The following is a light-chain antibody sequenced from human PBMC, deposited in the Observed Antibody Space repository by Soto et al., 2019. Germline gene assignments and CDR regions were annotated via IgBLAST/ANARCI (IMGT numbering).Light chain of an antibody. Sequence: EIVMTQSPATLSLSPGDRVTLTCRASQSVSSSYLAWYQQKPGQAPRLLIYGASSRATGIPDRFSGSGSGTDFTLTISRLEPEDFAVYYCQQYGSSPLTFGGGTKVDIK. CDR3: QQYGSSPLT. V-gene: IGKV3-20*01. CDR2: GAS. J-gene: IGKJ4*01. CDR1: QSVSSSY.